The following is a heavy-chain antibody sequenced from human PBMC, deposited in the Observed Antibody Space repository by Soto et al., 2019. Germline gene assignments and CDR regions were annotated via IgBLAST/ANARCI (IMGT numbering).Heavy chain of an antibody. V-gene: IGHV1-24*01. J-gene: IGHJ5*02. CDR3: ASLITRGLFSDRGGCSNCFGA. D-gene: IGHD2-15*01. Sequence: ASVKVSCKVSGYTLTELSMHLVRQAPGKGLEWMGGFDPEDGETIYAQKFQGRVTMTEDTSTDTAYMELSSLRSEDTAVYYCASLITRGLFSDRGGCSNCFGAWGQGTRVTVSS. CDR2: FDPEDGET. CDR1: GYTLTELS.